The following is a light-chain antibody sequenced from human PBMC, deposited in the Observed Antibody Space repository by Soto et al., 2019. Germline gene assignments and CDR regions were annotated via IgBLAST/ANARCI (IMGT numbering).Light chain of an antibody. J-gene: IGLJ1*01. CDR1: SSDVGGYNY. V-gene: IGLV2-8*01. Sequence: QSALTQPPSASGSPGQSVALSCTGTSSDVGGYNYVSWYQQHPGKAPKLMIYEVNKRPSGVPDRFSGSKSGNTASLTVSGLQAEDEADYYCSSYAGSSNVFXTGTKATVL. CDR3: SSYAGSSNV. CDR2: EVN.